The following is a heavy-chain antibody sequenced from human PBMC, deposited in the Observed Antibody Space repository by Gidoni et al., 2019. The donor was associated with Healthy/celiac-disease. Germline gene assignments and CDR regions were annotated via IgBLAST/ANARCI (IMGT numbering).Heavy chain of an antibody. V-gene: IGHV4-61*02. CDR1: GGSISSGSYY. CDR3: ARGLSYGDALDYYYCYGMDV. CDR2: IYTSGST. D-gene: IGHD4-17*01. J-gene: IGHJ6*02. Sequence: QVQLLESGPGLVKPRQTLSLTCTGCGGSISSGSYYWSGSRQPAGKGLEWIGRIYTSGSTNYNPSLKSRVTISVDTSKNQFTLKLSSVTAADTAVYYCARGLSYGDALDYYYCYGMDVWGQGTTVTVSS.